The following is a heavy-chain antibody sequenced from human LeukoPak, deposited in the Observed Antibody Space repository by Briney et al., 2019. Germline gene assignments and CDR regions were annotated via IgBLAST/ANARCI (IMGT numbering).Heavy chain of an antibody. CDR3: ARRKSDWLLDGFDI. J-gene: IGHJ3*02. D-gene: IGHD3-9*01. CDR2: IYYSGTT. CDR1: GGSIDSDY. V-gene: IGHV4-59*08. Sequence: SETLSHTCTVSGGSIDSDYWSWIRQPPGKGLQWMGNIYYSGTTGYNPSLKSRVIISLDMSKNQFSLRLSSVTAADTAVYYSARRKSDWLLDGFDIWSQGTLVTVSS.